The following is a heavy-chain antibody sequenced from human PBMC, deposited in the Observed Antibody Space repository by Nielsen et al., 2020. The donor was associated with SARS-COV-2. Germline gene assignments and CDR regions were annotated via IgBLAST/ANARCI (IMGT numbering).Heavy chain of an antibody. V-gene: IGHV3-9*01. CDR1: GFTFDDYA. D-gene: IGHD1-26*01. J-gene: IGHJ6*02. Sequence: GGSLRLSCAASGFTFDDYAMHWVRQAPGKGLEWVSGISWNSGSIGYADSVKGRFTISRDNAKNSLYLQMNSLRAEDTALYYCATLPFLHPYSGSYSPYYGMDVWGQGTTVTVSS. CDR3: ATLPFLHPYSGSYSPYYGMDV. CDR2: ISWNSGSI.